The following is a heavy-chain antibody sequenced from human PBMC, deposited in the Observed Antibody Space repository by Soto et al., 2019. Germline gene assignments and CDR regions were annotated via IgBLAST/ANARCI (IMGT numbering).Heavy chain of an antibody. Sequence: QVQLVQSGAEVKKPGASVKVSCKVSGYTLTELSMHWVRQAPGKGLEWMGGFDPEDGETIYAQKFQGRVTMTEDTTTDTAHMELSSLRSEDTAVYYCSTDRVEEVATGSWFDPSGQGSLVTGSS. D-gene: IGHD5-12*01. J-gene: IGHJ5*02. V-gene: IGHV1-24*01. CDR1: GYTLTELS. CDR3: STDRVEEVATGSWFDP. CDR2: FDPEDGET.